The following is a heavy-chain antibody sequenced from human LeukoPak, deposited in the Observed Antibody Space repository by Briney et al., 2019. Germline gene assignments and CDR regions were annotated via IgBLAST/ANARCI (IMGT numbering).Heavy chain of an antibody. D-gene: IGHD1-26*01. CDR1: GGSISSYY. V-gene: IGHV4-4*09. J-gene: IGHJ4*02. Sequence: SETLSLTCTVSGGSISSYYWSWIRQPPGKGLEWIGYIYTSGSSNYNPSLKSRVTISVDTSKNQFSLRLSSVTAADTAVYYCAGGEWELYSWGQGTLVTVSS. CDR3: AGGEWELYS. CDR2: IYTSGSS.